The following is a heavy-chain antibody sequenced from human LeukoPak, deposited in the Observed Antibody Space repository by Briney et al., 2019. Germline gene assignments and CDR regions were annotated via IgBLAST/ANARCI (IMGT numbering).Heavy chain of an antibody. CDR1: GFTFSSYA. Sequence: PGGSLRLSCAASGFTFSSYAMSWVRQAPGKGLEWVANIKQDGSEKYYVDSVKGRFTISRDNAKNSLYLQMNSLRAEDTAVYYCARDTYSSGWYVFWGQGTLVTVSS. D-gene: IGHD6-19*01. V-gene: IGHV3-7*01. J-gene: IGHJ4*02. CDR2: IKQDGSEK. CDR3: ARDTYSSGWYVF.